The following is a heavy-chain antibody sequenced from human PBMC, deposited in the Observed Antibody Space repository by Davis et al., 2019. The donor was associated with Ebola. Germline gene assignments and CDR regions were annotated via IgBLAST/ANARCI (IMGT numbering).Heavy chain of an antibody. CDR2: IYYSGST. CDR3: ARHGLGIAARPTFPFDY. V-gene: IGHV4-61*08. CDR1: GGSISSGAYY. D-gene: IGHD6-6*01. Sequence: SETLSLTCTVSGGSISSGAYYWSWIRQHPGKGLEWIGYIYYSGSTNYNPSLKSRVTISVDTSKNQFSLKLSSVTAADTAVYYCARHGLGIAARPTFPFDYWGQGTLVTVSS. J-gene: IGHJ4*02.